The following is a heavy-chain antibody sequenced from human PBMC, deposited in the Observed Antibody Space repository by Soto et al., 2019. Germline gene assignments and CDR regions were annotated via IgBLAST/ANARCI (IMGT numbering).Heavy chain of an antibody. CDR1: GFTVSSNY. V-gene: IGHV3-53*05. D-gene: IGHD3-16*01. CDR2: IYSGGST. J-gene: IGHJ3*02. Sequence: GGSLRLSCAASGFTVSSNYMSWVRQAPGKGLEWVSVIYSGGSTYYADSVKGRVTISRDTSKNTLYLQMNSLRAEDTAVYYCARGDRWGGDAFDIWGQGTMVTVSS. CDR3: ARGDRWGGDAFDI.